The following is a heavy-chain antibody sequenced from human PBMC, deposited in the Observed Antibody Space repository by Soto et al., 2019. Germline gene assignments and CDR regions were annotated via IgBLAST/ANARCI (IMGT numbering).Heavy chain of an antibody. CDR3: ASTRIPAALGALNSRGFDV. V-gene: IGHV3-23*01. CDR1: GFTFHIYV. CDR2: ISESRGDS. Sequence: ELQLLESGGGLVQPGGSLRLSCAASGFTFHIYVMNWVRQAPGKGLEWVSGISESRGDSYYADSVKGRFTISRDNSKNTLYLQMNSLRVEDTAVYFCASTRIPAALGALNSRGFDVWGQGTKVTVSS. J-gene: IGHJ3*01. D-gene: IGHD2-2*01.